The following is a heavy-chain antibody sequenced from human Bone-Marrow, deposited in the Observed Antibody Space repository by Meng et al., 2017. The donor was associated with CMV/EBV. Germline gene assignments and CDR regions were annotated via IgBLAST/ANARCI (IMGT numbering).Heavy chain of an antibody. V-gene: IGHV4-39*07. J-gene: IGHJ6*02. CDR2: IYYSGST. CDR3: ASFCMWGSGYYYYGMDV. D-gene: IGHD2-15*01. Sequence: SETLSLTCTVSGGSISSSSYYWGWIRQPPGKGLEWIGSIYYSGSTYYNPSLKSRVTISVDTSENQFSVKLSSVTAADTGVYYCASFCMWGSGYYYYGMDVWGQGTTVTVSS. CDR1: GGSISSSSYY.